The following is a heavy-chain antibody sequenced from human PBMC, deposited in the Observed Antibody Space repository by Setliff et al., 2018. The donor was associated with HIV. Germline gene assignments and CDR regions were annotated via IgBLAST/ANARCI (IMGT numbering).Heavy chain of an antibody. J-gene: IGHJ4*02. V-gene: IGHV4-39*01. CDR1: GGSISSTSYY. D-gene: IGHD6-13*01. Sequence: SETLSLTCTVSGGSISSTSYYWGWIRQPPGTGLEWIGSISSSGNTYYNPSLKSRVTTSVDTPKNQFSLQLNSVTPEDTAVYFCARAGTTMAATGYYFDHWGQGTLVTVSS. CDR2: ISSSGNT. CDR3: ARAGTTMAATGYYFDH.